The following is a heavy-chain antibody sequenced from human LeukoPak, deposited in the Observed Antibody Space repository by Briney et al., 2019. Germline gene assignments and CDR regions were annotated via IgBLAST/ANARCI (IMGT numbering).Heavy chain of an antibody. CDR3: ARREMWWWAIDY. Sequence: SETLSLTCAVSGYSISSGYYWGWIRQPPGKGLEWIGSIYHSGSTYYNPSLKSRVTISVDTSKNQFSLKLSSVTAADTAVYYRARREMWWWAIDYWGQGTLVTVSS. CDR2: IYHSGST. D-gene: IGHD2-21*01. CDR1: GYSISSGYY. J-gene: IGHJ4*02. V-gene: IGHV4-38-2*01.